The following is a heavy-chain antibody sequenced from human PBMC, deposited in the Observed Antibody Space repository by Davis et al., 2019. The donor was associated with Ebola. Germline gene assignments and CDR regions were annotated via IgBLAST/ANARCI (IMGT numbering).Heavy chain of an antibody. CDR1: GDSVSGSTGA. J-gene: IGHJ6*02. Sequence: PSETLSLTCAISGDSVSGSTGALNWIRQSPSRGLEWLGRTYYSSKWFNDYAVSVNGRITINPDTSKNQFSLQLNSVTPEDTAVYYCVRGWGQHGMGVWGQGTTVTVSS. V-gene: IGHV6-1*01. D-gene: IGHD1-26*01. CDR3: VRGWGQHGMGV. CDR2: TYYSSKWFN.